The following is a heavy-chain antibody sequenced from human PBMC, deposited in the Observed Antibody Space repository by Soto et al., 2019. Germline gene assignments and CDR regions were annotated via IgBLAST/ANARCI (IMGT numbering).Heavy chain of an antibody. Sequence: QVQLVQSGAEVKKPGSSVKVSCKASGGTFSSYAISWVRQAPGQGLEWMGGIIPIFGTANYAQKFQGRVTLTADESTSTAYMALSILRSEDTAVYYCARLAVRGVIRYYVDYWGQGTLVTVSS. CDR2: IIPIFGTA. CDR1: GGTFSSYA. J-gene: IGHJ4*02. V-gene: IGHV1-69*12. D-gene: IGHD3-10*01. CDR3: ARLAVRGVIRYYVDY.